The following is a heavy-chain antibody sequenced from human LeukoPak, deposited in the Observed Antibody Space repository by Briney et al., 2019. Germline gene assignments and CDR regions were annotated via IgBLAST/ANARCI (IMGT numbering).Heavy chain of an antibody. J-gene: IGHJ4*02. Sequence: SETLSLTCTVSGGSISSSSYYWGWIRQPPGKGLEWIGYIYYSGSTNYNPSLKSRVTISVDTSKNQFSLKLSSVTAADTAVYYCARSPEGLTTDNCGGDCRLGYFDYWGQGTLVTVSS. V-gene: IGHV4-61*05. CDR1: GGSISSSSYY. CDR3: ARSPEGLTTDNCGGDCRLGYFDY. CDR2: IYYSGST. D-gene: IGHD2-21*02.